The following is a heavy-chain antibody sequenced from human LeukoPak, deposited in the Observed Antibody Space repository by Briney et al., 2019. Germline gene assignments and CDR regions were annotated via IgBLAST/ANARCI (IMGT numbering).Heavy chain of an antibody. D-gene: IGHD5-18*01. CDR1: GFTFSSYW. CDR3: ARVGRDKIQLWSQFDY. Sequence: PGGSLRLSCAASGFTFSSYWMSWVRQAPGKGLEWVANIKQDGSEKYYVDSVKGRFTISRDSAKNSLYLQMNSLRAEDTAVYYCARVGRDKIQLWSQFDYWGQGTLVTVSS. V-gene: IGHV3-7*01. CDR2: IKQDGSEK. J-gene: IGHJ4*02.